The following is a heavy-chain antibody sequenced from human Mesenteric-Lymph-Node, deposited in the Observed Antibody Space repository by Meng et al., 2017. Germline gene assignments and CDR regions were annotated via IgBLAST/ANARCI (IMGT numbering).Heavy chain of an antibody. CDR3: ARGNFYYGMDV. CDR1: GFTFSSYE. Sequence: GGSLRLSCAASGFTFSSYEMNWVRQAPGKGLEWVSYISSSGSTIYYADSVKGRFTISRDNAKNSLYLQMNSLRADDTAVYYCARGNFYYGMDVWGQGTTVTVSS. J-gene: IGHJ6*02. V-gene: IGHV3-48*03. CDR2: ISSSGSTI.